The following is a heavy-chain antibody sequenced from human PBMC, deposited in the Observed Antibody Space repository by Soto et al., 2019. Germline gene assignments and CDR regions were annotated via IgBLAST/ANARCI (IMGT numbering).Heavy chain of an antibody. CDR3: ARGGDDSSGYPPPFDY. CDR2: INPSSGSI. Sequence: ASVKVSCKASGYTFTTYYIHWVRQAPGQGLEWMGIINPSSGSISYAQKFQVRVTMTRDTSTSTVYMELSSLRSEDTAVYYCARGGDDSSGYPPPFDYWGQGTLVTVSS. V-gene: IGHV1-46*03. D-gene: IGHD3-22*01. CDR1: GYTFTTYY. J-gene: IGHJ4*02.